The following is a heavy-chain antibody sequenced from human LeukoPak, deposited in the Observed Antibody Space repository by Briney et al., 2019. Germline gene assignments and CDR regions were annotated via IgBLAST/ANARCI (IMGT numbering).Heavy chain of an antibody. Sequence: SETLSLTCTVSGGSISGHYWSWIRQPPGKGLEWIGYVSDSGSTNYNPSLKSRVTVSVDTSKDQFSLKLTSVTAADTAVYYCARTGSSWPLYYYYYMDVWGKGTTVTVSS. J-gene: IGHJ6*03. CDR1: GGSISGHY. V-gene: IGHV4-59*11. D-gene: IGHD6-13*01. CDR2: VSDSGST. CDR3: ARTGSSWPLYYYYYMDV.